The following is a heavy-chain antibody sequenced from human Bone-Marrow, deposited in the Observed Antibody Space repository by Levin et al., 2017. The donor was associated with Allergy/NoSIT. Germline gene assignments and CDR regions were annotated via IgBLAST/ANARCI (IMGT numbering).Heavy chain of an antibody. Sequence: SETLSLTCSVSGGSVSSGTYYWSWIRRPPGKGLEWIGYINYRGVTKYNPSLKSRVTISVDTSKNVFSLKVTSVTAADTAVYYRARNRIIVSGGNDYYYGMDGWGQGTTVTVSS. CDR2: INYRGVT. V-gene: IGHV4-61*01. D-gene: IGHD5/OR15-5a*01. CDR3: ARNRIIVSGGNDYYYGMDG. J-gene: IGHJ6*02. CDR1: GGSVSSGTYY.